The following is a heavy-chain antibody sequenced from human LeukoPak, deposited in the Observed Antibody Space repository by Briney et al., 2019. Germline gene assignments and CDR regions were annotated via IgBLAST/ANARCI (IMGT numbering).Heavy chain of an antibody. CDR3: AKSYIKRQSLIRIVTGHYLDS. CDR2: ITFKGDRT. CDR1: GFTFSSYA. V-gene: IGHV3-23*01. D-gene: IGHD3-9*01. Sequence: QPGGSLRLPCEASGFTFSSYAMGWVRQAPGKGLEWVSDITFKGDRTNYADSVKGRFTISRDNSQNMLYLQMDSLRAEDTAVYYCAKSYIKRQSLIRIVTGHYLDSWGQGVLVAVSS. J-gene: IGHJ4*02.